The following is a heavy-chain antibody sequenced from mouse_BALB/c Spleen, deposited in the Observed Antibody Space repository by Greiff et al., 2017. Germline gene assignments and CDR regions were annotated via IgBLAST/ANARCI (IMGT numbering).Heavy chain of an antibody. CDR1: GFTFSDYY. CDR2: ISDGGSYT. J-gene: IGHJ4*01. Sequence: EVQLVESGGGLVKPGGSLKLSCAASGFTFSDYYMYWVRQTPEKRLEWVATISDGGSYTYYPDSVKGRFTISRDNAKNNLYLQMSSLKSEDTAMYYCARGDYYGSSYEDAMDYWGQGTSVTVSS. V-gene: IGHV5-4*02. CDR3: ARGDYYGSSYEDAMDY. D-gene: IGHD1-1*01.